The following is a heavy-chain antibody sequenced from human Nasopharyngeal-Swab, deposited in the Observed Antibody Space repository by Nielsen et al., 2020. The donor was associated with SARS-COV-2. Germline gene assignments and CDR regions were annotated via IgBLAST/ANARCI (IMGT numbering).Heavy chain of an antibody. J-gene: IGHJ4*02. CDR1: GFTFSSYW. CDR3: ARWLTGKKRAYYFDY. CDR2: IKQDGSEK. Sequence: GESLKISCAASGFTFSSYWMSWVRQAPGKGLEWVANIKQDGSEKYYVDSVKGRFTISRDNAKNSLYLQMNSLRAEDTAVYYCARWLTGKKRAYYFDYWGQGTLVTVSS. D-gene: IGHD7-27*01. V-gene: IGHV3-7*01.